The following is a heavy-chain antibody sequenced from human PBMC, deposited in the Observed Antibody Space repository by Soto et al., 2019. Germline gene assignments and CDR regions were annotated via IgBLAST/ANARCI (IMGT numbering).Heavy chain of an antibody. V-gene: IGHV3-30*18. CDR2: ISYDGSNK. CDR1: GFTFSSYG. Sequence: PGGSLRLSCAASGFTFSSYGMHWVRQAPGKGLEWVAVISYDGSNKYYADSVKGRFTISRDNSKNTLYLQMNSLRAEDTAVYYCAKALNFWREIYYMDVWGKGTTVTVSS. D-gene: IGHD3-3*01. J-gene: IGHJ6*03. CDR3: AKALNFWREIYYMDV.